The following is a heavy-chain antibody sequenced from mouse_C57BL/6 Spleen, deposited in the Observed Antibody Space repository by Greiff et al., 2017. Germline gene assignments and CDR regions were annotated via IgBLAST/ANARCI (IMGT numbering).Heavy chain of an antibody. D-gene: IGHD4-1*01. J-gene: IGHJ2*01. V-gene: IGHV1-26*01. CDR3: ARYWDNFDY. CDR1: GYTFTDYY. Sequence: VQLQQSGPELVKPGASVKISCKASGYTFTDYYMNWVKQSHGKSLEWIGDINPNNGGTSYNQKFKGKATLTVDKSSSTAYMELRSLTSEDSAVYYCARYWDNFDYWGQGTTLTVSS. CDR2: INPNNGGT.